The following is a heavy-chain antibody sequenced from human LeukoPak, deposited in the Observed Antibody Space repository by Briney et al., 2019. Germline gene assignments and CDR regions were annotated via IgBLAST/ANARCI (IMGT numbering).Heavy chain of an antibody. Sequence: GGSLSLSCTASGFTFGDYDLSWFRQAPGKGLEWVAFIRRKDYGGTTEYAASVKGRFTISRDDSKSIAYLLMNSLKTEDTAVYYCTRGRLYYGSGTYYNPYFDYWGQGTLVTVSS. J-gene: IGHJ4*02. CDR1: GFTFGDYD. CDR3: TRGRLYYGSGTYYNPYFDY. V-gene: IGHV3-49*03. CDR2: IRRKDYGGTT. D-gene: IGHD3-10*01.